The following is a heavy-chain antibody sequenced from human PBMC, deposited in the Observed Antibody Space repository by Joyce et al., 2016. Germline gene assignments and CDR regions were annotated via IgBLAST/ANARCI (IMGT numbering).Heavy chain of an antibody. Sequence: EVQLVESGGGLVQPGGSLRLSCAASGFILSSQWIHWVRQAPGKGLVWVSRINPEATTINYADSVEGRFTISRDNAEDMVYLHMNSLRAEDTAVYYCVREKSGPSDMWGQGTLVTVSS. V-gene: IGHV3-74*01. CDR3: VREKSGPSDM. CDR2: INPEATTI. J-gene: IGHJ4*02. D-gene: IGHD2-8*02. CDR1: GFILSSQW.